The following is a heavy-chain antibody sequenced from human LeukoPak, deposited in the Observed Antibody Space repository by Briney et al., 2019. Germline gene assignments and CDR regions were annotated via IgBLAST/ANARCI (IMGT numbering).Heavy chain of an antibody. CDR3: AKDRGYYYDSSGYYHFDY. J-gene: IGHJ4*02. CDR1: GFTVSSNY. CDR2: ISGSGSST. V-gene: IGHV3-23*01. Sequence: GGSLRLSCAASGFTVSSNYMSWVRQAPGKGLEWVSAISGSGSSTYYADSVKGRFTISRDNSKNTLYLQMNSLRAEDTAVYYCAKDRGYYYDSSGYYHFDYWGQGTLVTVSS. D-gene: IGHD3-22*01.